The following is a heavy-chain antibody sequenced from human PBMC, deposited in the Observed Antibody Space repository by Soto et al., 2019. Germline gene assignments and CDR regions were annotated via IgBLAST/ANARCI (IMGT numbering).Heavy chain of an antibody. CDR3: ARGTSIAAAGHYYYYGMDV. CDR2: IYYSGST. J-gene: IGHJ6*02. V-gene: IGHV4-59*01. CDR1: GGSISSYY. Sequence: SETLSLTCTVSGGSISSYYWSWIRQPPGKGLEWIGYIYYSGSTNCNHSLKSRVTISVDTSKNQFSLKLSSVTAADTAVYYCARGTSIAAAGHYYYYGMDVWGQGTTVTVSS. D-gene: IGHD6-13*01.